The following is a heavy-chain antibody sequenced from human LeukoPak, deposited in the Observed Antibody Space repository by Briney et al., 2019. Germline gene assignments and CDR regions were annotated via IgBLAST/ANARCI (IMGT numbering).Heavy chain of an antibody. Sequence: PGGSLRLSCAASGFTFSSYAMSWVRQAPGKGLEWVSAISGSGGSTYYADSVKGRFTISRDNSKNTLYLQMNSLRAEDTAVYYCAKDGICRSGSCLFALKDYWGQGTLVTVSS. CDR3: AKDGICRSGSCLFALKDY. J-gene: IGHJ4*02. CDR1: GFTFSSYA. CDR2: ISGSGGST. V-gene: IGHV3-23*01. D-gene: IGHD2-15*01.